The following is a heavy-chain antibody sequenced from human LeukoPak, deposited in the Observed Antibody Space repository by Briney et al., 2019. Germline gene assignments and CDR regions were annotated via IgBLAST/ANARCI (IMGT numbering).Heavy chain of an antibody. Sequence: ASVKVSCKASGYTFTGYYMHWVRQAPGQGLEWMGWINPNSGGTNYAQKFQGRVTMTRDTSISTAYMELSRLRSGDTAVYYCARVGRRDGYNSNWFDPWGQGTLVTVSS. CDR2: INPNSGGT. D-gene: IGHD5-24*01. CDR1: GYTFTGYY. CDR3: ARVGRRDGYNSNWFDP. J-gene: IGHJ5*02. V-gene: IGHV1-2*02.